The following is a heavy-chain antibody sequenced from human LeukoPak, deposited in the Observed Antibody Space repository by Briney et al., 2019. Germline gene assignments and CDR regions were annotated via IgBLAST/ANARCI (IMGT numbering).Heavy chain of an antibody. V-gene: IGHV3-48*03. CDR3: TRDAGSDF. D-gene: IGHD3-10*01. CDR1: GLIFSDYE. CDR2: ISPSGRSV. J-gene: IGHJ4*02. Sequence: PGGSLRLSCAVSGLIFSDYEMNWVRQAPGKGLEWVTFISPSGRSVSYADSVKGRFTIARDNAKKSLYLQMDSLRGEDTAIYYCTRDAGSDFWGQGTLVTVSS.